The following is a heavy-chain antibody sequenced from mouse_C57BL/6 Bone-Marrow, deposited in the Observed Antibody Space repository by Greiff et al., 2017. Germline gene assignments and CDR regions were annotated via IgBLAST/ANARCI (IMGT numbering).Heavy chain of an antibody. V-gene: IGHV5-6*01. CDR1: GFTFSSYG. J-gene: IGHJ3*01. D-gene: IGHD2-4*01. CDR3: ARHCCDYGVAY. CDR2: ISSGGSYT. Sequence: EVQGVESGGDLVKPGGSLKLSCAASGFTFSSYGMSWVRQTPDKRLEWVATISSGGSYTYYPDSVKGRFTMSRDNAKNTLYLQRSSLKSEDTAMYYCARHCCDYGVAYWGQGTLVTVSA.